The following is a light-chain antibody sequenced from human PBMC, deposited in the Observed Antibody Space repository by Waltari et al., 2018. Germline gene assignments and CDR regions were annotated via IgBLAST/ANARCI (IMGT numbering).Light chain of an antibody. Sequence: QSVLTQPPSASGTPGQRVTISCSGSNFNVGSNVVNWYQQLPGTAPKLLIYGNHQRPSGVPDRFSGSKSGTSASLAISGLQSDDEADYHCATWDGSLNAVVFGGGTKLTVL. V-gene: IGLV1-44*01. J-gene: IGLJ2*01. CDR1: NFNVGSNV. CDR2: GNH. CDR3: ATWDGSLNAVV.